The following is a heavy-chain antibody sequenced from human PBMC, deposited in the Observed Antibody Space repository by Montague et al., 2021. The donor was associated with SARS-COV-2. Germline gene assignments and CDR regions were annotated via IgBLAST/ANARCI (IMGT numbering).Heavy chain of an antibody. D-gene: IGHD4-23*01. CDR3: ARGQTGGFDI. CDR1: GGSISHYY. J-gene: IGHJ4*02. CDR2: VYYTGNT. Sequence: SETLSLTCTVSGGSISHYYWSWIRQPPGKGLEWIGYVYYTGNTNYNPSLKSRASISVDTSKNQFSLNLTSVTAADTAFYYCARGQTGGFDIWGRGTLVTVSS. V-gene: IGHV4-59*01.